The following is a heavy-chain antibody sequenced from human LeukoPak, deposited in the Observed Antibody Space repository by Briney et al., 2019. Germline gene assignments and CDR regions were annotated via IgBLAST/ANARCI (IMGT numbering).Heavy chain of an antibody. CDR2: IYTSGSA. J-gene: IGHJ4*02. Sequence: SEALSLTCTVSGDSIISGSYYWSWIRQPAGKGLEWIGRIYTSGSANYNPSLKSRVTISVDTSKNQFSLKLSSVTAADTAVYYCARENYYDSSGYYWGQGTLVTVSS. CDR1: GDSIISGSYY. V-gene: IGHV4-61*02. CDR3: ARENYYDSSGYY. D-gene: IGHD3-22*01.